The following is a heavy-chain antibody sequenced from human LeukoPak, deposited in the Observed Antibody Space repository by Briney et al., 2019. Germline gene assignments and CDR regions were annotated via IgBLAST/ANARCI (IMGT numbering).Heavy chain of an antibody. CDR1: GFTFRSYK. J-gene: IGHJ4*02. D-gene: IGHD4-17*01. CDR2: ISTSSSYM. Sequence: GGSLRLSCAASGFTFRSYKMNWVRQAPGKGLEWVSSISTSSSYMYNADSVKGRFTISRDNAKNSLYLQMNSLRPEDTAVYYCARTDGDYDYWGQGTLVTVSS. V-gene: IGHV3-21*01. CDR3: ARTDGDYDY.